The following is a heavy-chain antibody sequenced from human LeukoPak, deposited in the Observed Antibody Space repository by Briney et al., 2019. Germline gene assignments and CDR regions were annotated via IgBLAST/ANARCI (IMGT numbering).Heavy chain of an antibody. V-gene: IGHV3-33*01. CDR2: IWYDGSNK. J-gene: IGHJ4*02. CDR3: ARESTMVRGDPIDY. D-gene: IGHD3-10*01. CDR1: GFTFSSHG. Sequence: GGSLRLSCAASGFTFSSHGMHWVRQAPGKGLEWVAVIWYDGSNKCYADSVKGRFTISRDNSKNTLYLQMNSLRAEVTAVYYCARESTMVRGDPIDYWGQGTLVTVSS.